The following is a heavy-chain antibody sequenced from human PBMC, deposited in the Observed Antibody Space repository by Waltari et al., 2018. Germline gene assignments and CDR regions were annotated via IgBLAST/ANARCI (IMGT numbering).Heavy chain of an antibody. Sequence: EVQLVESGGGLVQPGGSLRLSCAASGFTFSGPAMHWVRPASGKGLAWVGRIRSKANSYATAHAASVKGRFTISRDDSKNTAYLQMNSLKTEDTAVYYCTRRGQWLEFDYWGQGTLVTVSS. D-gene: IGHD6-19*01. CDR3: TRRGQWLEFDY. V-gene: IGHV3-73*01. CDR1: GFTFSGPA. J-gene: IGHJ4*02. CDR2: IRSKANSYAT.